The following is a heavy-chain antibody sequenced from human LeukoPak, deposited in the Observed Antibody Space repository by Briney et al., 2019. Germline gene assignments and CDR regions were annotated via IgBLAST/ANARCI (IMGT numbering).Heavy chain of an antibody. CDR3: ARDPVEYSSSKLFDY. CDR1: GFAFNSYG. CDR2: IWYDGSNE. J-gene: IGHJ4*02. Sequence: GGSLRLSCAASGFAFNSYGMHWVRQAPGKGLEWVAIIWYDGSNEYYVDSVKGRFTISRDNSKNTLYLQMNSLRGEDTAVYYCARDPVEYSSSKLFDYWGQGTLVTVSS. V-gene: IGHV3-30*02. D-gene: IGHD6-6*01.